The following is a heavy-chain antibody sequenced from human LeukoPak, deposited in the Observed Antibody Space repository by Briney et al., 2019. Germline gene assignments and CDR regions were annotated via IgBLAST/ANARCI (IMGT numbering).Heavy chain of an antibody. CDR2: ISSSSYI. D-gene: IGHD3-22*01. V-gene: IGHV3-21*01. Sequence: GGSLRLSCAASGFTFSNYSMNWVRQAPGKGLEWVSSISSSSYIYYADSVKGRFTISRDNAKNSLYLQMNSLRAEDTAVYYCARRATYYYDSSGYFPPDYWGQGTLVTVSS. CDR1: GFTFSNYS. CDR3: ARRATYYYDSSGYFPPDY. J-gene: IGHJ4*02.